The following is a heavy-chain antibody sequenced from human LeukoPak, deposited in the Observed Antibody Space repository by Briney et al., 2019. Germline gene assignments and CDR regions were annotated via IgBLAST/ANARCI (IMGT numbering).Heavy chain of an antibody. D-gene: IGHD2-8*01. CDR1: GGTFSSYA. J-gene: IGHJ6*03. CDR2: IIPIFGTA. CDR3: ARDYCTNGVCQAAYYYYMDV. V-gene: IGHV1-69*01. Sequence: ASVKVSCKASGGTFSSYAISWVRQAPGQGLEWMGGIIPIFGTANYAQKFHGRVTITADESTSTAYMELSSLRSEDTAVYYCARDYCTNGVCQAAYYYYMDVWGKGTTVTVSS.